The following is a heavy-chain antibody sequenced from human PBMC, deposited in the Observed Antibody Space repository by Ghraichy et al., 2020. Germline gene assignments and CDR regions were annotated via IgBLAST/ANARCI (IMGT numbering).Heavy chain of an antibody. CDR1: GGSISSSSYY. D-gene: IGHD6-25*01. V-gene: IGHV4-39*07. Sequence: SETLSLTCTVSGGSISSSSYYWGWIRQPPGKGLEWIGSIYYSGSTYYNPSLKSRVTISVDTSKNQFSLKLSSVTAADTAVYYCARHIGDGYSSGVFDYWGQGTLVTVSS. CDR3: ARHIGDGYSSGVFDY. CDR2: IYYSGST. J-gene: IGHJ4*02.